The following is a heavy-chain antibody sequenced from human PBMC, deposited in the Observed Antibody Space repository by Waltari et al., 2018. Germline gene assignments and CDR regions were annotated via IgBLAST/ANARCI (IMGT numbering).Heavy chain of an antibody. CDR2: ITPSGST. D-gene: IGHD2-15*01. CDR3: AREEVYCSGGSCYSLYGWFDT. CDR1: GGSFSGYY. Sequence: QEQLQQWGAGLLKPSETLSLTCAVYGGSFSGYYWGWIRQPPGKGLEWIGEITPSGSTNSNPSLKIRVTISVETSKNQCSLKLSSVTAADTAVYYCAREEVYCSGGSCYSLYGWFDTWGQGTLVTVSS. V-gene: IGHV4-34*01. J-gene: IGHJ5*02.